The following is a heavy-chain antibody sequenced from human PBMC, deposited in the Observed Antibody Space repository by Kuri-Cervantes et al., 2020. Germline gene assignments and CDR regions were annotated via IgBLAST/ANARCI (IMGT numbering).Heavy chain of an antibody. CDR3: AKDGSYFAPLPQYMDV. V-gene: IGHV3-30-3*01. Sequence: GESLKISCAASGFTFRSCVIHWVRQAPGKGLEWVSRVSFDGSNKYNAGSVKGRFTVSRDISENTHYLQMNSLRAEDTAVYYCAKDGSYFAPLPQYMDVWGKGTTVTVSS. CDR2: VSFDGSNK. CDR1: GFTFRSCV. J-gene: IGHJ6*03. D-gene: IGHD3-9*01.